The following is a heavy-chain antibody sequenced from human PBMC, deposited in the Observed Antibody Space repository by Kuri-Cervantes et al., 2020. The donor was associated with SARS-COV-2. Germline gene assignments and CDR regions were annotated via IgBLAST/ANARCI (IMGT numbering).Heavy chain of an antibody. CDR1: GGSFSSDNY. J-gene: IGHJ3*01. V-gene: IGHV4-4*02. D-gene: IGHD3-10*01. CDR2: IYHTGST. Sequence: SETLSLTCAVSGGSFSSDNYWSWVRQPPGKGLEWIGEIYHTGSTNLNPSLKSRVTILVDKSRNQFSLKLRSVTAADTAIYFCARVLSQWFGDGRSQSNDAFDLWGQGTMVTVSS. CDR3: ARVLSQWFGDGRSQSNDAFDL.